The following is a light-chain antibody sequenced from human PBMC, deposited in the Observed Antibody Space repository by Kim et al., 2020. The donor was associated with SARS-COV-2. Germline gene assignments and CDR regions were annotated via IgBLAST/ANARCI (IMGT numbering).Light chain of an antibody. Sequence: SWSPGATATLCCRASQSVNTLAWYEQKTGQGPRLVIYVVSNRATGIPARFSGRGSGTEFTLTIRSLEPEDFAVYYCKQRDSWPLTFGGGTKVDIK. CDR3: KQRDSWPLT. CDR1: QSVNT. V-gene: IGKV3-11*01. CDR2: VVS. J-gene: IGKJ4*01.